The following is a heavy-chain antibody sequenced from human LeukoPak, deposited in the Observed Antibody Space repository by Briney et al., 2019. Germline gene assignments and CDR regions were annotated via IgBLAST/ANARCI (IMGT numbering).Heavy chain of an antibody. CDR1: GFTVSSNY. V-gene: IGHV3-53*01. CDR3: ARAHSSAYTPFDY. D-gene: IGHD3-22*01. CDR2: IYSGGST. Sequence: GGSLRLSCAASGFTVSSNYMNWVRQAPGKGLEWVSVIYSGGSTYYADSVKGRFTISRGNSKNTVSLQMNSLRAEDTAVYYCARAHSSAYTPFDYWGQGTLVTVSS. J-gene: IGHJ4*02.